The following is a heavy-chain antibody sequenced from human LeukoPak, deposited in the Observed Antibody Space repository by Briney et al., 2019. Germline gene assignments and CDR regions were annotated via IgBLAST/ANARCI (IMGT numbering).Heavy chain of an antibody. J-gene: IGHJ4*02. Sequence: ASVKVSCKASGGTFSSYAISWVRQAPGQRLEWMGWINAGNGNTKYSQKFQGRVTITRDTSASTAYMELSSLRSEDTAVYYCAREAVAGYFDYWGQGTLVTVSS. CDR3: AREAVAGYFDY. CDR1: GGTFSSYA. CDR2: INAGNGNT. D-gene: IGHD6-19*01. V-gene: IGHV1-3*01.